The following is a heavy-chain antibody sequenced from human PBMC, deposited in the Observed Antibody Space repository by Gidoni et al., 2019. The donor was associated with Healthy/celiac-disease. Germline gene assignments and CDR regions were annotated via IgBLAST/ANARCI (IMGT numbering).Heavy chain of an antibody. Sequence: GIIYPGDSDTRYSPSFQGQVTISADKSISTAYLQWSSLKASDTAMYYCARHWGYCSSTSCSSAFDPWGQGTLVTVSS. V-gene: IGHV5-51*01. CDR2: IYPGDSDT. CDR3: ARHWGYCSSTSCSSAFDP. D-gene: IGHD2-2*01. J-gene: IGHJ5*02.